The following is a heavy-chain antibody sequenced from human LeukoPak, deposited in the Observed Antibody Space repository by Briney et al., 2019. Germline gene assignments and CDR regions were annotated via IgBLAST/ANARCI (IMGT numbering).Heavy chain of an antibody. J-gene: IGHJ3*02. Sequence: GGSLRLSCAASGFSFSNYGMSWVRQAPGKGLEWVSAISGSGGSTFYADSVKGRFTVSRDNSKNTLYLQMNSLRAEDTAVYYCARDLPYDSSGYSAAFDIWGQGTMVTVSS. CDR3: ARDLPYDSSGYSAAFDI. V-gene: IGHV3-23*01. CDR2: ISGSGGST. D-gene: IGHD3-22*01. CDR1: GFSFSNYG.